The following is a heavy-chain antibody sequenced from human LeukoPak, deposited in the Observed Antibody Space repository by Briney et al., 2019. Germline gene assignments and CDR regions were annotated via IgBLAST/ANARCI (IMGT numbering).Heavy chain of an antibody. J-gene: IGHJ3*02. Sequence: ASVKVSCKASGGTFSSYAISWVRQAPGQGLEWMGRIIPILGIANYAQKFQGRVTITADKSTSTAYMELSNLRSEDTAVYYCATDYYGSGSYYYDAFDIWGQGTMVTVSS. CDR1: GGTFSSYA. V-gene: IGHV1-69*04. D-gene: IGHD3-10*01. CDR3: ATDYYGSGSYYYDAFDI. CDR2: IIPILGIA.